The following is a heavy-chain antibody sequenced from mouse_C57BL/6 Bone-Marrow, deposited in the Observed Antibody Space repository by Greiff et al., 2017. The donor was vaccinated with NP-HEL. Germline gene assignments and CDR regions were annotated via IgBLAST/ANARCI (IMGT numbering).Heavy chain of an antibody. CDR3: AREFLYDGYDY. Sequence: VKVVESGAELVKPGASVKISCKASGYAFSSYWMNWVKQRPGKGLEWIGQIYPGDGDTNYNGKFKGKATLTADKSSSTAYMQLSSLTSEDSAVYFCAREFLYDGYDYWGQGTTLTVSS. V-gene: IGHV1-80*01. CDR1: GYAFSSYW. D-gene: IGHD2-3*01. CDR2: IYPGDGDT. J-gene: IGHJ2*01.